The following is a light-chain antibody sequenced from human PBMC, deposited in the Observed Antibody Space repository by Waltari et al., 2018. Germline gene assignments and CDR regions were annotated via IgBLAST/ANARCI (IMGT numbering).Light chain of an antibody. CDR2: GVS. V-gene: IGKV3-15*01. Sequence: EIVLTQSPATLSVSPGEGATLSCRASQSIASNLAWYQQKPGQSPRLLIYGVSTRASDTPARFSGSGSGTDFTLSVSGLQSGDSAVYYCQQYNNWPFLTFGPGTKLEIK. CDR1: QSIASN. J-gene: IGKJ3*01. CDR3: QQYNNWPFLT.